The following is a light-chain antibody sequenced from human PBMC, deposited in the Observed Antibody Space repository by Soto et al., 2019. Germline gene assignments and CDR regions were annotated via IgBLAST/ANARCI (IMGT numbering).Light chain of an antibody. J-gene: IGKJ1*01. CDR1: QSISSW. CDR2: KAS. CDR3: PQYNSYS. Sequence: QMTRSPPTLSASVGERVPITSRASQSISSWLAWYQQKPGKAPKLLIYKASSLESGVPSRFSGSGSGTEFTLTISSLQPDDFATYYCPQYNSYSFGQGTKVDIK. V-gene: IGKV1-5*03.